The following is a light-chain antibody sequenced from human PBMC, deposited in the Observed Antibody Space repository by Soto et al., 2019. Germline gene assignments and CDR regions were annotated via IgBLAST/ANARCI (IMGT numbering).Light chain of an antibody. V-gene: IGLV2-11*01. CDR1: SSDVGRNNY. Sequence: QSALTQPRSVSGSPGQSVTISCTGTSSDVGRNNYVSWYQHHPGKAPKLMIYDVSTRPSGVPDRFSGSKSGTTASLTISGLQAEDEADYYCCSYAGSPYVFGTGTKVTVL. CDR3: CSYAGSPYV. CDR2: DVS. J-gene: IGLJ1*01.